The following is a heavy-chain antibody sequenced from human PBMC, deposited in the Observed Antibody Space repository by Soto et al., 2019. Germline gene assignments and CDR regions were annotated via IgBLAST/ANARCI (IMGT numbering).Heavy chain of an antibody. CDR2: IYHSGSA. D-gene: IGHD3-16*01. Sequence: QVQLQESGPGLVKPSQTLSLTCNVSGGSISSGVYSWTWIRQHPGKGLEWIGHIYHSGSAYYDPSLKSRLTISVDTSKNQFSLKLSSVTAADTAVYYCARGGPDGESSPYYFDYWGQGTLVTVSS. J-gene: IGHJ4*02. CDR1: GGSISSGVYS. V-gene: IGHV4-31*03. CDR3: ARGGPDGESSPYYFDY.